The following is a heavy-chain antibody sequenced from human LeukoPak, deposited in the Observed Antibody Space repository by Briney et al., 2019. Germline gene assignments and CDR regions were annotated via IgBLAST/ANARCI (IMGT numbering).Heavy chain of an antibody. V-gene: IGHV3-33*05. D-gene: IGHD5-24*01. CDR2: IQNDASTE. CDR3: AKEGRSLQTY. J-gene: IGHJ4*02. Sequence: GRSLRLSCAASGFIFSHYGMHWVRQAPGKGLEWVAVIQNDASTENFADSVKGRFTISRDNSKNTVFLQMNSLRVEDTAVYYCAKEGRSLQTYWGQGTLVTVSS. CDR1: GFIFSHYG.